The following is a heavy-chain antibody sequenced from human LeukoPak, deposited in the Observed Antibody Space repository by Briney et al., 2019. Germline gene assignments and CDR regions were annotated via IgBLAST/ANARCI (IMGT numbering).Heavy chain of an antibody. D-gene: IGHD3-16*01. V-gene: IGHV4-30-4*01. Sequence: SQTLSLTCTVSGGSISNGDYYWSWIRQPPGKGLEWIGYIYYSGSTYYNPSLKSRVTISVDTSKNQFSLKLSSVTAADTAVYYCASNWGPFWYFDLWGRGTLVTVSS. J-gene: IGHJ2*01. CDR2: IYYSGST. CDR1: GGSISNGDYY. CDR3: ASNWGPFWYFDL.